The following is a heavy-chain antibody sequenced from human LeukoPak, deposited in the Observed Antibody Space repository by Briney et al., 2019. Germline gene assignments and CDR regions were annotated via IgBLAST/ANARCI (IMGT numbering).Heavy chain of an antibody. D-gene: IGHD6-6*01. J-gene: IGHJ4*02. Sequence: SGPALVKPTQTLTLTCTFSGFSLKTSGVGVGWIRQPPVKALEWLALIYWDDDKRYSPSLKNRLTITKDTSKNQVVLTMTNMDPVDTATYYCVHWRSALTPFDYWGQGTLVTVSS. V-gene: IGHV2-5*02. CDR3: VHWRSALTPFDY. CDR2: IYWDDDK. CDR1: GFSLKTSGVG.